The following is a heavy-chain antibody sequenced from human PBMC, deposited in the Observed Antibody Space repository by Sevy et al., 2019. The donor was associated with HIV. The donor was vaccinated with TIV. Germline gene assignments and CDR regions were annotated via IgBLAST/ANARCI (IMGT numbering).Heavy chain of an antibody. Sequence: GGSLRLSCVGSGFTFVSYGMSCVRHPPGNGLECVSSISFSGVATLYADSVRGRFTISRDNSKNILYLQMNSLRAEDTAVYFCAKPPSNHDVLHYYGMDVWGQGTTVTVSS. CDR1: GFTFVSYG. V-gene: IGHV3-23*01. CDR3: AKPPSNHDVLHYYGMDV. CDR2: ISFSGVAT. J-gene: IGHJ6*02. D-gene: IGHD3-10*02.